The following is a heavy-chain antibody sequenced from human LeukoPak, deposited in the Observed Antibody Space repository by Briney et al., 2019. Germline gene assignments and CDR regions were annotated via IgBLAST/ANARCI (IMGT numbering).Heavy chain of an antibody. CDR1: GYTFTGYY. Sequence: ASVKVSCKASGYTFTGYYMHWVRQAPGQGLEWMGWINPNSGGTNYAQKFQDRVTMTRDTSISTAYMELSRLRSDDTAVYCCARLDTQWEPFSRVADYWGQGTLVTVSS. J-gene: IGHJ4*02. D-gene: IGHD1-26*01. CDR2: INPNSGGT. V-gene: IGHV1-2*02. CDR3: ARLDTQWEPFSRVADY.